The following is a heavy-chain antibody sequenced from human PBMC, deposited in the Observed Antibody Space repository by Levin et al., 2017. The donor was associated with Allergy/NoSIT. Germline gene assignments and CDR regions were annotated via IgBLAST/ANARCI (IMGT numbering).Heavy chain of an antibody. D-gene: IGHD3-3*01. CDR1: GFTFSSYG. CDR3: ASGDFWSGSDYYDYGMDV. V-gene: IGHV3-33*01. CDR2: IWYDGSNK. J-gene: IGHJ6*02. Sequence: GESLKISCAASGFTFSSYGMHWVRQAPGKGLEWVAVIWYDGSNKYYADSVKGRFTISRDNSKNTLYLQMNSLRAEDTAVYYCASGDFWSGSDYYDYGMDVWGQGTTVTVSS.